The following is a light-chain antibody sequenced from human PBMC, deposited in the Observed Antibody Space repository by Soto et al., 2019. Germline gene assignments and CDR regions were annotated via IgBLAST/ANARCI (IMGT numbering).Light chain of an antibody. V-gene: IGKV3-20*01. J-gene: IGKJ3*01. CDR3: QQYHSAPFT. CDR1: QSVYSSH. Sequence: EIVLTQSPGTRSLFPGERATNSCRATQSVYSSHLAWYRQKPGQVPRLLIYDASSRATGIPDRFSGSGSGTDFTLTISRLEPEDFAVYYCQQYHSAPFTFGPGTKVDI. CDR2: DAS.